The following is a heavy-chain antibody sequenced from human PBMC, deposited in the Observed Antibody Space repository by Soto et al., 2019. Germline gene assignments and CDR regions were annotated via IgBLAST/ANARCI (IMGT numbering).Heavy chain of an antibody. Sequence: SGPKPGNPKQTLTLACAAPWFSFRSTKNSVSWNRKPPGKARGWLAQIFSSDETSYNTSLKRRLTISKDISKSQVVLTMTDMDPMDTATYNCAWVPDWADCFDPWGRGILVPVSS. CDR3: AWVPDWADCFDP. CDR2: IFSSDET. D-gene: IGHD2-21*01. J-gene: IGHJ5*02. CDR1: WFSFRSTKNS. V-gene: IGHV2-26*01.